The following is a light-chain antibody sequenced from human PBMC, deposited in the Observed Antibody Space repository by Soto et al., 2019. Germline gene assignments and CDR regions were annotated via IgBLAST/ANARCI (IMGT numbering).Light chain of an antibody. CDR3: QQFWTTPVS. CDR2: WAS. Sequence: IMMTQSPDSLAVSLGERATINCKSSQSLLYSSNNKTYLAGYQQRPGQSPKLLISWASNRESGVPDRFRGSGSGAAFTLTITSLQTEDVAVYYCQQFWTTPVSFGGGTKVEI. CDR1: QSLLYSSNNKTY. V-gene: IGKV4-1*01. J-gene: IGKJ4*01.